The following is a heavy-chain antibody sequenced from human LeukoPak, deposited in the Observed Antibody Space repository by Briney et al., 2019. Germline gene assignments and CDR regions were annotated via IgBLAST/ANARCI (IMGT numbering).Heavy chain of an antibody. CDR3: AREIGDGSGSYDY. CDR1: GFTFSSYS. V-gene: IGHV3-21*01. CDR2: ISSSSSYI. Sequence: GSLRLSCAASGFTFSSYSMNWVRQAPGKGLEWVSSISSSSSYIYYADSVKGRFTISRDNAKNSLYLQMNSLRAEDTAVYYCAREIGDGSGSYDYWGQGTLVTVSS. D-gene: IGHD3-10*01. J-gene: IGHJ4*02.